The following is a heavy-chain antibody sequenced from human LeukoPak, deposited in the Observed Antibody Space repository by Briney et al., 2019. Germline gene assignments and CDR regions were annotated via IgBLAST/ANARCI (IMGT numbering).Heavy chain of an antibody. V-gene: IGHV3-23*01. Sequence: GGSLRLSCAASGFTFSSYAMNWVRQAPGKGLEWVSAISGSGGSTYYADSVKGRFTISRDNSKNTLYLQMNSLRAEDTAVYYCANRQTLFLSSYCSGGSCYNFDYWGQGTLVTVSS. CDR1: GFTFSSYA. J-gene: IGHJ4*02. CDR3: ANRQTLFLSSYCSGGSCYNFDY. CDR2: ISGSGGST. D-gene: IGHD2-15*01.